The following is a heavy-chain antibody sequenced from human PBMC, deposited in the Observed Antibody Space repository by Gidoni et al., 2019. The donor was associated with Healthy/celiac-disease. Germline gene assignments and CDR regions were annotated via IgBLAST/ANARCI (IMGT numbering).Heavy chain of an antibody. CDR3: ARANYDFWSGYDLSYYYYYYMDV. CDR2: INPNSGGT. J-gene: IGHJ6*03. V-gene: IGHV1-2*02. D-gene: IGHD3-3*01. CDR1: GYTFTGYY. Sequence: QVQLVQSGAEVKKPGASVKVSCKASGYTFTGYYMHWVRQAPGQGLEWMGWINPNSGGTNYAQKFQGRVTMTRDTSISTAYMELSRLRSDDTAVYYCARANYDFWSGYDLSYYYYYYMDVWGKGTTVTVSS.